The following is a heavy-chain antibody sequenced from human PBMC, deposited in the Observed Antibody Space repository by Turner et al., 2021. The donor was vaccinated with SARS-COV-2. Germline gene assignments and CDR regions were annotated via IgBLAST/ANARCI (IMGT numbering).Heavy chain of an antibody. Sequence: QLQLQESGPGLVKPSETLSLTCTVSGGPIRSSNYYWGWIRQPPGKGLEWIGSIYYSGSTYYNPSLKSRVTISVDTSKNQFSLKLSSVTAADTAVYYCARLLNPGSYYYYYYGMDVWGQGTTVTVSS. D-gene: IGHD3-10*01. CDR1: GGPIRSSNYY. CDR2: IYYSGST. CDR3: ARLLNPGSYYYYYYGMDV. V-gene: IGHV4-39*01. J-gene: IGHJ6*02.